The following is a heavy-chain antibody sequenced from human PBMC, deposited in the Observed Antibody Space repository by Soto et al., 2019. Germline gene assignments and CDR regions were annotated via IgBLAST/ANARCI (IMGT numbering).Heavy chain of an antibody. CDR2: INAGNANT. CDR3: ARNAHMDV. J-gene: IGHJ6*03. V-gene: IGHV1-3*01. CDR1: GYTFTGYP. Sequence: QVQLVQSGAEVKKAGASVKVTCKASGYTFTGYPIHWVRQAPGQRLEWMGWINAGNANTRYSQKLQDRVTITADTSASTAYMELSSLTFEDTAMYYCARNAHMDVWSKGTTVTVSS.